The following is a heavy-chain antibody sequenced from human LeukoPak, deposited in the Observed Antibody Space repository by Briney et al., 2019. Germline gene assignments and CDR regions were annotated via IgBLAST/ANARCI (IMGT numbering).Heavy chain of an antibody. J-gene: IGHJ5*02. CDR1: GGTFSSYA. CDR3: ARDRRYCSSTSCHWDWFDP. V-gene: IGHV1-69*13. CDR2: IIPIFGTA. Sequence: SVKVSCKASGGTFSSYAISWVRQAPGQGLEWMGGIIPIFGTANYAQKFQGRVTITADESTSTAYMELSSLRSEDTAVYYCARDRRYCSSTSCHWDWFDPWGQGTLVTVPS. D-gene: IGHD2-2*01.